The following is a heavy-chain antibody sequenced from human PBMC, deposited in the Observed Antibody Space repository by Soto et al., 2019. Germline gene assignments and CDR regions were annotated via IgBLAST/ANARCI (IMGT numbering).Heavy chain of an antibody. CDR1: GFAFSTYA. Sequence: GGSLRLSCAASGFAFSTYAMSWVRQAPGKGLEWVSTISGVISTTYYPDSVKGRFTISRDSSKDTLYLQMNSLRAADTAIYYCAKTDGYPFYFDYWGQGTLVTVSS. CDR2: ISGVISTT. D-gene: IGHD5-12*01. CDR3: AKTDGYPFYFDY. J-gene: IGHJ4*02. V-gene: IGHV3-23*01.